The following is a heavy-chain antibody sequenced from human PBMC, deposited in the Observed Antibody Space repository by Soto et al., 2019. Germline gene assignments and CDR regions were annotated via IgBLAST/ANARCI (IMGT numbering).Heavy chain of an antibody. CDR3: IQVHRYGLYYFDY. J-gene: IGHJ4*02. V-gene: IGHV2-5*01. D-gene: IGHD5-18*01. CDR2: IFWNDVK. Sequence: SGPTLVNPTETLTLTCTVSGFSLSNARMGVGWIRQPPGKALEWLAHIFWNDVKRYSASLRSRLTITKDTSNDQVVLTMTNMDPVDTATYHCIQVHRYGLYYFDYWGQGALVTVSS. CDR1: GFSLSNARMG.